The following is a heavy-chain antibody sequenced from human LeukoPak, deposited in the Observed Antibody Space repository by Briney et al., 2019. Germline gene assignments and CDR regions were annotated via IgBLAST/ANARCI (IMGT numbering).Heavy chain of an antibody. D-gene: IGHD3-3*01. CDR1: GFTFSSYS. CDR3: VKEYHSRGFGAYFDY. J-gene: IGHJ4*02. Sequence: PGGSLRLSCAASGFTFSSYSMNWVRQAPGKGLEWVAVISSDGSIKVYADSVKGRFTLSRDNSINTVDLQMNSLRAEDTAVYYCVKEYHSRGFGAYFDYWGQGTLVTVSS. V-gene: IGHV3-30*18. CDR2: ISSDGSIK.